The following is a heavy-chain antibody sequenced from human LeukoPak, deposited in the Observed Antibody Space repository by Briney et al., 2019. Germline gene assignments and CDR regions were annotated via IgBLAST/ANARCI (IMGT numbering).Heavy chain of an antibody. CDR2: IYYSGST. CDR3: ARWGYSGYDSGFDY. J-gene: IGHJ4*02. V-gene: IGHV4-61*01. Sequence: SETLSLTCTVSGGSISSGSYYWSWIRQPPGKGLEWIGYIYYSGSTNYNPSLKSRVTISVDTSKNQFSLKLSSVTAADTAVYYCARWGYSGYDSGFDYWGQGTLVTVSS. CDR1: GGSISSGSYY. D-gene: IGHD5-12*01.